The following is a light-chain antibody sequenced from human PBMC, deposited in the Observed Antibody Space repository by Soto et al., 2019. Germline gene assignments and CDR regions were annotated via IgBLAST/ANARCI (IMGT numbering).Light chain of an antibody. CDR2: AAS. Sequence: DIQMTQSPSSLSASVGDSVTITCRTSQTINNDLNWYQQKPGKATRLLIYAASTLQSGVPSRFTGSGSGTDFTLTIGSLQPEDFATYYCQQSYTTPRTFGKGTKVEIK. CDR3: QQSYTTPRT. CDR1: QTINND. J-gene: IGKJ1*01. V-gene: IGKV1-39*01.